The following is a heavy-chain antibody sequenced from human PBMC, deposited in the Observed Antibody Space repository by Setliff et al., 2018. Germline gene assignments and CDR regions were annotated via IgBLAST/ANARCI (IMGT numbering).Heavy chain of an antibody. V-gene: IGHV4-61*02. D-gene: IGHD2-2*01. J-gene: IGHJ6*03. CDR1: GGSVGNSYYY. Sequence: PSETLSLTCTVSGGSVGNSYYYWNWVRQPAGKGLEWIGRMYSSGSIYYNPSLKSRVTMSVDTSKNQFSLKLRSVTAADTALYYCARVVPYQYMDVWGKGTTVTVSS. CDR2: MYSSGSI. CDR3: ARVVPYQYMDV.